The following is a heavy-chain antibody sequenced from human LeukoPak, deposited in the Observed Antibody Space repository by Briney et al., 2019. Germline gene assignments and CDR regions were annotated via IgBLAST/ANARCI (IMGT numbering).Heavy chain of an antibody. CDR2: IRYDGTDQ. Sequence: GGSLRLSCAASGFNFNNSIMHWVRQAPGKGLECVTFIRYDGTDQYYADSVKGRFTISRDNSKNTLYLQMNSLRADDTAVYYCAKDAGGWISSSWYAVKNNYFDSWGQGTLVTVSS. CDR1: GFNFNNSI. CDR3: AKDAGGWISSSWYAVKNNYFDS. J-gene: IGHJ4*02. V-gene: IGHV3-30*02. D-gene: IGHD6-13*01.